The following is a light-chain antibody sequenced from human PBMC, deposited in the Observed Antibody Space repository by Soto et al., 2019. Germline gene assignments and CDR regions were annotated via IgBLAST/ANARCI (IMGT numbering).Light chain of an antibody. CDR3: QQYNNWPL. CDR1: QSVSSN. CDR2: GAS. V-gene: IGKV3-15*01. J-gene: IGKJ4*01. Sequence: EIVMTQSPATLSVSPGARAPLSCRASQSVSSNLAWYQQKPGQAPRLLIYGASTRATGIPARFSGSGSGTEFTLTISSLQSEDFAVYYCQQYNNWPLFGGGTKVDIK.